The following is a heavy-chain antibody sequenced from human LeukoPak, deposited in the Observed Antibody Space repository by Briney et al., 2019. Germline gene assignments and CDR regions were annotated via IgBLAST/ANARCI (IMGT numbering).Heavy chain of an antibody. J-gene: IGHJ6*02. Sequence: ASVKVSCKASGGTFSSYAISWVRQAPGQGLEWMGGIIPIFGTVNYAQKFQGRVTITADESTSTAYMELSSLRSEDTAVYYCASLPAYYYYGMDVWGQGTTVTVSS. CDR3: ASLPAYYYYGMDV. CDR2: IIPIFGTV. V-gene: IGHV1-69*13. CDR1: GGTFSSYA.